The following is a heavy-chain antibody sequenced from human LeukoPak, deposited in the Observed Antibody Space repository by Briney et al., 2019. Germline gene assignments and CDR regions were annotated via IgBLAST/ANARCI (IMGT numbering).Heavy chain of an antibody. CDR3: ARDYLYCSSTSCYPQYFQH. Sequence: ASVKVSCKASGGTFSSYAISWVRQAPGQGLEWMGRIIPILGIANYAQKFQGRVTITADKSTSTAYMELSSLRSEDTAVYYCARDYLYCSSTSCYPQYFQHWGQGTLVTVSS. V-gene: IGHV1-69*04. J-gene: IGHJ1*01. D-gene: IGHD2-2*01. CDR2: IIPILGIA. CDR1: GGTFSSYA.